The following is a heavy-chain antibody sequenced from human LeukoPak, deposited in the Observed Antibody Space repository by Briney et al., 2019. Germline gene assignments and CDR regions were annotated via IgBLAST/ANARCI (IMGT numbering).Heavy chain of an antibody. CDR2: IYYSGST. V-gene: IGHV4-59*01. Sequence: SETLSLTCTVSGGSINYYYWTWIRQPPGKGLEWIGHIYYSGSTNYNSSLKSRVTMSVDTSRNQFSLKLSSLTAADTAVYYCARGKAAAASTLPFDPWGQGTLVTVSS. D-gene: IGHD6-13*01. CDR1: GGSINYYY. CDR3: ARGKAAAASTLPFDP. J-gene: IGHJ5*02.